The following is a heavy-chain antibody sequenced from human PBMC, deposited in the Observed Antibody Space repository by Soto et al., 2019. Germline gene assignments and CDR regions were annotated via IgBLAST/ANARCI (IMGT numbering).Heavy chain of an antibody. CDR3: ARDPSYYGMDV. Sequence: ASVKVSCKTSGYTFTSYGISWVRQAPGQGLEWMGWITTDKGKTNYAQKFQGRVTMTTDTSTSTAYMELSSLRSEDTAVYYCARDPSYYGMDVWGQGTTVTVSS. CDR2: ITTDKGKT. CDR1: GYTFTSYG. V-gene: IGHV1-18*01. J-gene: IGHJ6*02.